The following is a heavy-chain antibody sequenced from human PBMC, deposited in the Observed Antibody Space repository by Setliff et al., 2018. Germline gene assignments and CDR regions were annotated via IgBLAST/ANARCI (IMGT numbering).Heavy chain of an antibody. CDR1: GYTLTNYY. D-gene: IGHD2-15*01. Sequence: ASVKVSCKASGYTLTNYYMHWVRQAPGQGLEWVGWISGYNGNTIYAQNFQGRVTMTTDASTNTAYMELRSLGSDDTAVYYCARSPAVLGIVYLDPWGQGTLVTVSS. CDR3: ARSPAVLGIVYLDP. V-gene: IGHV1-18*04. J-gene: IGHJ5*02. CDR2: ISGYNGNT.